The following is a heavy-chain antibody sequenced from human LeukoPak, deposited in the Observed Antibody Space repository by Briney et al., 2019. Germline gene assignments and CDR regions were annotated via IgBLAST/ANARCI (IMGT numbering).Heavy chain of an antibody. CDR3: ARSTVWFGELDAFDI. J-gene: IGHJ3*02. V-gene: IGHV4-61*01. D-gene: IGHD3-10*01. CDR1: GGSISSSSYY. CDR2: IYYSGST. Sequence: PSETLSLTCTVSGGSISSSSYYWSWIRQPPGKGLEWIGYIYYSGSTNYNPSLKSRVTISVDTSKNQFSLKLSSVTAADTAVYYCARSTVWFGELDAFDIWGQGTMVTVSS.